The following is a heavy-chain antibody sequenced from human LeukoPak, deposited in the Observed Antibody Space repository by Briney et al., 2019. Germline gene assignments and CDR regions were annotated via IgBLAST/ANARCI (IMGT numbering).Heavy chain of an antibody. CDR2: IYHSGST. J-gene: IGHJ4*02. CDR3: AREEGAQGGYGSGTSGDY. CDR1: GYSITNAYY. D-gene: IGHD3-10*01. Sequence: PSETLSLTCTVSGYSITNAYYWGWIRQPPGKGLEWIGSIYHSGSTYYNPSLKSRVTISVDTSKNQFSLKLSSVTAADTAVYYCAREEGAQGGYGSGTSGDYWGQGTLVTVSS. V-gene: IGHV4-38-2*02.